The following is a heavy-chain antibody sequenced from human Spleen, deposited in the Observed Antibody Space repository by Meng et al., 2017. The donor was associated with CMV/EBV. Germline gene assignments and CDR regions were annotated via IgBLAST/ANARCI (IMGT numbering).Heavy chain of an antibody. V-gene: IGHV4-4*02. CDR3: AGHFGFSLAS. Sequence: LSLTCTVSGDSISSNWWGGVRQPPGRGLEWIGEIHHSGDTNYNPSLWSRVTISVDRTSNQLSLTMTSVTAADTAVYYCAGHFGFSLASWGQGTLVTVSS. J-gene: IGHJ4*02. CDR2: IHHSGDT. CDR1: GDSISSNW. D-gene: IGHD3-3*01.